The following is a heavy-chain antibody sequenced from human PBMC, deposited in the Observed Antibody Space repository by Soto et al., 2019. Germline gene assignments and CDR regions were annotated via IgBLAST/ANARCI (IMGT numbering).Heavy chain of an antibody. J-gene: IGHJ4*02. CDR1: GFIFRDAW. CDR3: VAGRNFEY. Sequence: GGSLRLSCAASGFIFRDAWISWVRQAPGKGLEWIGRVKSKSEGGTTDYAALVKGRFTVSRDDSINTVSLQMDSLKMEDTAVYFCVAGRNFEYWGQGPMVTV. D-gene: IGHD2-21*01. CDR2: VKSKSEGGTT. V-gene: IGHV3-15*05.